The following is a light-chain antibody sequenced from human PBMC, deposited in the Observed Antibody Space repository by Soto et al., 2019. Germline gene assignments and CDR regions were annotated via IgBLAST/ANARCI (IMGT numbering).Light chain of an antibody. V-gene: IGLV7-46*01. CDR2: DTD. CDR3: SLSYNGGRI. Sequence: QAVVTQAPSVTVSPGGTVTLTCGSSAGAVTSGQYPYWFQQKPGQAPRTLIHDTDNKHSWTPARFSGSLLGVKAALTLSGAQPEDEAEYYCSLSYNGGRIFGGGTKLTVL. J-gene: IGLJ2*01. CDR1: AGAVTSGQY.